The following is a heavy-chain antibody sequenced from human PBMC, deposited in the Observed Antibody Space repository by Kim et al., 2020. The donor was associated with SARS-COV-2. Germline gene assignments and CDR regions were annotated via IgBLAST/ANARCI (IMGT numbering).Heavy chain of an antibody. Sequence: SETLSLTCTVSGGSISSGGYYWSWIRQHPGKGLEWIGYIYYSGSTYYTPSLKSRVTISVDTSKNQFSLKLSSVTAADTAVYYCARDISHGSGNYYYGMDVWGQGTTVTVSS. J-gene: IGHJ6*02. CDR1: GGSISSGGYY. V-gene: IGHV4-31*03. D-gene: IGHD3-10*01. CDR3: ARDISHGSGNYYYGMDV. CDR2: IYYSGST.